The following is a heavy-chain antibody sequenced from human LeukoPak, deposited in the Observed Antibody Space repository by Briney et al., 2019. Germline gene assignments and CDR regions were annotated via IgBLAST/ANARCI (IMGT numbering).Heavy chain of an antibody. D-gene: IGHD3-16*01. J-gene: IGHJ4*02. V-gene: IGHV4-59*01. Sequence: SETLSLTCAVYGDSFNDYYWSWIRQPPGKGLEWIGYIYDSGKTNYNASLISRVTISVDTSKNQFSLKLTSVTPADTAVYYCARGGGTLDYWGQGTLVTVSS. CDR1: GDSFNDYY. CDR2: IYDSGKT. CDR3: ARGGGTLDY.